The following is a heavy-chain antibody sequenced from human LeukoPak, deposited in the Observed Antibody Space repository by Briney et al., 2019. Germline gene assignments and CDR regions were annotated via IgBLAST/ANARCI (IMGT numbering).Heavy chain of an antibody. Sequence: SETLSLTCTVSGGSISSYYWSWIRQPPGKGLEWIGYIYYSGSTNYNPSLKSRVTISVDTSKNQFSLKVSSVTAADTAVYYCAREENGNEPFDYWGQGTLVTVSS. CDR2: IYYSGST. J-gene: IGHJ4*02. V-gene: IGHV4-59*01. CDR1: GGSISSYY. D-gene: IGHD4-23*01. CDR3: AREENGNEPFDY.